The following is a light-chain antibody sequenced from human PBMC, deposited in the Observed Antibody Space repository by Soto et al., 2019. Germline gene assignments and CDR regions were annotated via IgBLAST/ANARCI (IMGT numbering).Light chain of an antibody. Sequence: DIQMTQSPSTLSASVGDRVTITCRASQSISNWLAWYQQRPGKAPKLLIYAASSLQSGVPSRFSGSGSGTDFTLTISSLQPEDFATYYCQQSYSTPPITFGQGTKVDI. V-gene: IGKV1-39*01. J-gene: IGKJ1*01. CDR2: AAS. CDR1: QSISNW. CDR3: QQSYSTPPIT.